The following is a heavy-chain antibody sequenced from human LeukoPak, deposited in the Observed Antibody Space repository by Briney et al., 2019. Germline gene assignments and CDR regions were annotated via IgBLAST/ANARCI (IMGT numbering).Heavy chain of an antibody. J-gene: IGHJ5*02. V-gene: IGHV4-38-2*02. D-gene: IGHD3-10*01. CDR2: FSASGNS. CDR3: ARGGYYGSGNDFRFDP. CDR1: GYSISRGYY. Sequence: PSETLSLTCTVSGYSISRGYYWGWLRPPPGKGLEWIGRFSASGNSNYNPSLKSRVTISVETSKNQFSLKLKSVTAADTAVYYCARGGYYGSGNDFRFDPWGQGTLVTVSP.